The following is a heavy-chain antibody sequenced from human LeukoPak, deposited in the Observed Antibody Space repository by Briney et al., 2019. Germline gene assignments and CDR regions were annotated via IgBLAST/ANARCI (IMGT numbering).Heavy chain of an antibody. V-gene: IGHV3-43*02. CDR1: GFTFDDYA. Sequence: GGSLRLSCAGSGFTFDDYAMHWVRQAPGKGLEWVSLISGDGTRTYYADSVKGRFTISRDNSKNSLYLQMNSLRTADTALYYCAKVPDYGDFIFDYWGQGTLVTVSS. J-gene: IGHJ4*02. CDR3: AKVPDYGDFIFDY. D-gene: IGHD4-17*01. CDR2: ISGDGTRT.